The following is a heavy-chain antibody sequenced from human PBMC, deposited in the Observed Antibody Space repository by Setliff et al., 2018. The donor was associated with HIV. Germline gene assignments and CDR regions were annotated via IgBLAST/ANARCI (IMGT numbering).Heavy chain of an antibody. CDR3: AREPTGDFWSGYSSRGLDY. CDR1: GFIFIDYQ. V-gene: IGHV1-2*06. J-gene: IGHJ4*02. Sequence: ASVKVSCKASGFIFIDYQIHWVRQAPGQGLEWMGRFNPNSRVTNSPQKFQGRVTMTRDTSINTAYMELSRLTSDDTAFYYCAREPTGDFWSGYSSRGLDYWGQGTLVTVSS. CDR2: FNPNSRVT. D-gene: IGHD3-3*01.